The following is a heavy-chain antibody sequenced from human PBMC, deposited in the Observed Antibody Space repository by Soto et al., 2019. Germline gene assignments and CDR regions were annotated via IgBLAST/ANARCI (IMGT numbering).Heavy chain of an antibody. V-gene: IGHV3-33*01. D-gene: IGHD3-22*01. CDR3: ARGYDTSGFDY. Sequence: PGGSLRLSCAASGFTFSNYAMHWVRQAPGKGLEWVTIIWYDGSNKYYADSVKGRFTISRDNSKNTLYLQMNSLRAEDTAVYYCARGYDTSGFDYWGQGTLVTVSS. CDR2: IWYDGSNK. CDR1: GFTFSNYA. J-gene: IGHJ4*02.